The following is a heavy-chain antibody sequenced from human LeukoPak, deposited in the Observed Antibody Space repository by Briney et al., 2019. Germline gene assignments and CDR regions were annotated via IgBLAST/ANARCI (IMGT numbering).Heavy chain of an antibody. V-gene: IGHV3-23*01. Sequence: GGSLRLSCAASGFTFSNYAMSWVRQAPGKRLEWVSGISGTSGTINYADPVKGRFTISRDNSKNTVYLQMNSLRAEDTAVYYCAKRLGDQRAFDYWGQGTLVTVSS. J-gene: IGHJ4*02. CDR1: GFTFSNYA. D-gene: IGHD2-21*02. CDR3: AKRLGDQRAFDY. CDR2: ISGTSGTI.